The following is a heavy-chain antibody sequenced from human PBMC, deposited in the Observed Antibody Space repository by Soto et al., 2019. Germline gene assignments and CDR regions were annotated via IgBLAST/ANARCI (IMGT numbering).Heavy chain of an antibody. CDR1: GYTFTGYY. V-gene: IGHV1-2*02. Sequence: GASVKVSCKASGYTFTGYYMHWVRPAPGQGLEWMGWINPNSGGTNYAQKFQGRVTMTRDTSISTAYMELSRLRSDDTAVYYCARDMVAVAGTWGYYYYGMDVWGQGTTVTVSS. CDR3: ARDMVAVAGTWGYYYYGMDV. CDR2: INPNSGGT. D-gene: IGHD6-19*01. J-gene: IGHJ6*02.